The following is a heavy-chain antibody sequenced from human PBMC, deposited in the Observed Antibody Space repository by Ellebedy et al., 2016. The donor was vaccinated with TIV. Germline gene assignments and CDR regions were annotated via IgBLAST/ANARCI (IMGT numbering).Heavy chain of an antibody. J-gene: IGHJ6*03. Sequence: SETLSLXCAVYGGSFSGYYWSWIRQPPGKGLEWIGEINHSGSTNYNPSLKSRVTISVDTSKNQFSLKLSSVTAADTAVYYCARRNSGYSSSWYGGNYMDVWGKGTTVTVSS. V-gene: IGHV4-34*01. CDR3: ARRNSGYSSSWYGGNYMDV. D-gene: IGHD6-13*01. CDR2: INHSGST. CDR1: GGSFSGYY.